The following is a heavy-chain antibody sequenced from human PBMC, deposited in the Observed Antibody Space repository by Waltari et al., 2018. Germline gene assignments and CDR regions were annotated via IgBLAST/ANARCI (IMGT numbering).Heavy chain of an antibody. D-gene: IGHD3-10*01. V-gene: IGHV1-69*12. Sequence: QVQLVQSGDEVKKPGSSVKVSCKASGGTFTSYAISWVRQSPGQGLEWMGGIIPIFGTANYAQKFQGRVTITADESTSTAYMELSSLRSEDTAVYYCAAGSGSYMIEYYYMDVWGKGTTVTISS. CDR1: GGTFTSYA. CDR3: AAGSGSYMIEYYYMDV. J-gene: IGHJ6*03. CDR2: IIPIFGTA.